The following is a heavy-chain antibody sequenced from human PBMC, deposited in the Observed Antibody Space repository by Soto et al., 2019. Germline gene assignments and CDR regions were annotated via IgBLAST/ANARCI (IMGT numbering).Heavy chain of an antibody. D-gene: IGHD3-10*01. J-gene: IGHJ4*02. CDR2: IYYSGST. CDR1: GGSISSGGYY. CDR3: ARTYGSGSYCIDY. Sequence: PSETLSLTCTVSGGSISSGGYYWSWISQHPGKGLEWIGYIYYSGSTYYNPSLKSRVTISVDTSKNQFSLKLSSVTAADTAVYYCARTYGSGSYCIDYWGQGTLVTVSS. V-gene: IGHV4-31*03.